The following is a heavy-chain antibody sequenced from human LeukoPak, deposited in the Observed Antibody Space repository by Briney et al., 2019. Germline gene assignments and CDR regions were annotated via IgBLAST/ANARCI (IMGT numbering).Heavy chain of an antibody. D-gene: IGHD6-6*01. Sequence: PSETLSLTCAVYGGSFSGYYWSWIRQPPGKGPECIGEINHSGSTNYNPSLMSRVTKSVDTSKIQFTLKLSSAADADTALYYWARLPRVVRNLAGVWGKGTTVTVSS. CDR3: ARLPRVVRNLAGV. CDR1: GGSFSGYY. V-gene: IGHV4-34*01. CDR2: INHSGST. J-gene: IGHJ6*04.